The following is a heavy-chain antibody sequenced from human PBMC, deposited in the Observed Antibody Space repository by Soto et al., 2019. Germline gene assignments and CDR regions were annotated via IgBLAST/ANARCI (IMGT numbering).Heavy chain of an antibody. Sequence: QVQLVQSGAEVKKPGSSVKVSCKASGGTFSTYAISWVRQDPGQGPEWMGGIVPMYGSTDYARKFQARVTITADRSTSTAYMELTSLRSDDTAVYYCAKTLSYYDSSPVDVWGQGATVSVSS. CDR2: IVPMYGST. CDR3: AKTLSYYDSSPVDV. V-gene: IGHV1-69*01. CDR1: GGTFSTYA. D-gene: IGHD3-22*01. J-gene: IGHJ6*02.